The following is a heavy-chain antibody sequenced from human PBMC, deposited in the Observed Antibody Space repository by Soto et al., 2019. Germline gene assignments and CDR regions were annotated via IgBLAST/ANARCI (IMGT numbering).Heavy chain of an antibody. Sequence: GGSLRLSCAASGFTFSSYWMSWVRRAPGKGLEWVANIKQDGSEKYYVDSVKGRFTISRDNAKNSLYLQMNSLRAEDTAVYYCARGKPTRRYSSGWPRPNYYYYGMDVWGQGTTVTVSS. CDR3: ARGKPTRRYSSGWPRPNYYYYGMDV. CDR2: IKQDGSEK. D-gene: IGHD6-19*01. J-gene: IGHJ6*02. CDR1: GFTFSSYW. V-gene: IGHV3-7*03.